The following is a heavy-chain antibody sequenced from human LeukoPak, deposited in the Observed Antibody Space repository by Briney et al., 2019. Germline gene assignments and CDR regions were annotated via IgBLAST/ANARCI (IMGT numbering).Heavy chain of an antibody. J-gene: IGHJ4*02. CDR1: GFTFSRYS. V-gene: IGHV3-21*04. CDR3: AKAPYCPNDVCRYFDY. CDR2: ISSRSTNI. Sequence: GGSLRLSCAGSGFTFSRYSMNWFRQAPGKGLERVSSISSRSTNIFYADSVKGRFTISRDSSRSTVFLQMSSLRAEDTAVYYCAKAPYCPNDVCRYFDYWGQGILVTVSS. D-gene: IGHD2-8*01.